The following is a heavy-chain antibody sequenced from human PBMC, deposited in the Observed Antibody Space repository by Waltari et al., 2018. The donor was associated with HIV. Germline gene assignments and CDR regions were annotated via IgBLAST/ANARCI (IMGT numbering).Heavy chain of an antibody. CDR3: ATSSGWYYYYYYYYMDV. Sequence: VHLVESGGGLVQPGGSLRLSCAASQFTLSNYWMSWVRQAPGKGLEWVANIKQDGSEKYYVDSVKGRFTISRDNAKNSLYLQMNSLRVEDTAVYYCATSSGWYYYYYYYYMDVWGKGTTVTVSS. CDR2: IKQDGSEK. D-gene: IGHD6-19*01. J-gene: IGHJ6*03. CDR1: QFTLSNYW. V-gene: IGHV3-7*01.